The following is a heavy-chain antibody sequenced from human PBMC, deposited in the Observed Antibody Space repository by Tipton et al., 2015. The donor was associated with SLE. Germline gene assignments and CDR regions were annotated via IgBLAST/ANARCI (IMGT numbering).Heavy chain of an antibody. D-gene: IGHD5-12*01. CDR2: IYYSGST. V-gene: IGHV4-61*02. CDR1: GGSISSGSYY. CDR3: ARGGTDSGYDYCDY. Sequence: TLSLTCTVSGGSISSGSYYWSWIRQPAGKGLEWIGRIYYSGSTYYNPSLKSRVTISVDTSKNQFSLKLSSVTAADTAVYYCARGGTDSGYDYCDYWGQGTLVTVSS. J-gene: IGHJ4*02.